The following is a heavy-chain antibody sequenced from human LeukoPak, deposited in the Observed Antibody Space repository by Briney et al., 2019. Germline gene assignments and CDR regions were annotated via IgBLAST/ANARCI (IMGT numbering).Heavy chain of an antibody. J-gene: IGHJ4*02. V-gene: IGHV3-7*03. CDR1: GFTFGNYW. D-gene: IGHD6-19*01. CDR2: IKEDGSDK. CDR3: ARNSGWFRFDY. Sequence: GESLRLSCAASGFTFGNYWMDWVRQSPGKGLEWLANIKEDGSDKYYVDSVKGRFTISRDNAKTSLYLQMNSLRAEDTAVYYCARNSGWFRFDYWGQGTLVTVSS.